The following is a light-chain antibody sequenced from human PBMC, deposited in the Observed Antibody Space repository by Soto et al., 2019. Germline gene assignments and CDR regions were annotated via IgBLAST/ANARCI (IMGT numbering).Light chain of an antibody. CDR3: QKGHSTPIN. CDR2: DAS. V-gene: IGKV1-39*01. Sequence: DIQVTQSPPSLSPSLAYSVTITSRATQGYTSHLGWYQQKPGKDPQPLIYDASSSQSGVPSRFSGSGSGTDFTLTISSLQPEDFATYYCQKGHSTPINCGQGKRRAI. J-gene: IGKJ5*01. CDR1: QGYTSH.